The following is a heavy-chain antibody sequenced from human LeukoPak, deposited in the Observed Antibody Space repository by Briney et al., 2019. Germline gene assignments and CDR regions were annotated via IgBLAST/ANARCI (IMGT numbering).Heavy chain of an antibody. Sequence: GGSVRLSCAASGFTFSSYAMHWVRQAPGKGLEWVAVISYDGSNKYYADSVKGRFTISRDNSKNTLYLQMNSLRAEDTAVYYCARGGEWELLPAYFQHWGQGTLVTVSS. CDR1: GFTFSSYA. J-gene: IGHJ1*01. CDR2: ISYDGSNK. D-gene: IGHD1-26*01. V-gene: IGHV3-30-3*01. CDR3: ARGGEWELLPAYFQH.